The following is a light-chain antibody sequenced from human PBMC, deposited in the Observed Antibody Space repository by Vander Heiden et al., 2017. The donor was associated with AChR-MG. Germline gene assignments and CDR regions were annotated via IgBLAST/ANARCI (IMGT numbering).Light chain of an antibody. Sequence: EKVMTQSPATLSLSPGERATLSCRASQSVSSNLAWYQQKPGQAPRLLIYGASTRATGIPARFSGSGSGTEFTLTISSLQSEDFAIYYCQQYDNWPPLTFGGRTKVEIK. CDR3: QQYDNWPPLT. J-gene: IGKJ4*01. V-gene: IGKV3-15*01. CDR1: QSVSSN. CDR2: GAS.